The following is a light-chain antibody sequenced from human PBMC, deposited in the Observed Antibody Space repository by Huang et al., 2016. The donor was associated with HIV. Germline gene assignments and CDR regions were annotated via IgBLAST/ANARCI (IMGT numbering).Light chain of an antibody. CDR2: DAS. V-gene: IGKV1-33*01. Sequence: DIQMTQSPSSLSASVGDRVTITCQASQDITNSLNWYQQKPGKAPKLLIYDASNLQTGVPSRFTGNGSGTDFTCTISSLQPKDIATYYCQQYDNLPLTFGGGTKVGIK. CDR3: QQYDNLPLT. CDR1: QDITNS. J-gene: IGKJ4*01.